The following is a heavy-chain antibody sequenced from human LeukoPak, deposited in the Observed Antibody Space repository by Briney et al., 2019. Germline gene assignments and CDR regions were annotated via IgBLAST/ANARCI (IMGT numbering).Heavy chain of an antibody. D-gene: IGHD3-22*01. V-gene: IGHV3-7*01. CDR1: GITFSRYW. CDR3: ASRHTYDSSGYYYYYFDY. Sequence: PGGSLRLSCAASGITFSRYWMSWVRQAPGKGLEWVANIKQDGSEKEYVDSVKGRLTISRDNAKNSLYLQMNTLRAEDTAVYYCASRHTYDSSGYYYYYFDYWGQGTLVTVSS. CDR2: IKQDGSEK. J-gene: IGHJ4*02.